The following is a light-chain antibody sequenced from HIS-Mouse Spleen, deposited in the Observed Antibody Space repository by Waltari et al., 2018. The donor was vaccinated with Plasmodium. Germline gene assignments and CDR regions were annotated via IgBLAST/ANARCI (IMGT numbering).Light chain of an antibody. Sequence: SYELTQPPSVSVSPGQTASITCSGDKLGDKYACWYQQKPGQSPVLVIDQDSKRPSWIPDRFSGSNSGNTATLTISGTQAMDEADYYCQAWDSSTVVFGGGTKLTVL. J-gene: IGLJ2*01. CDR1: KLGDKY. V-gene: IGLV3-1*01. CDR3: QAWDSSTVV. CDR2: QDS.